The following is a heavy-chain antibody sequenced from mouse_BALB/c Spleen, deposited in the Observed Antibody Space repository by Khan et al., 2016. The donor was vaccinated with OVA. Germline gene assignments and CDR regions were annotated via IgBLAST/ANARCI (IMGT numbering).Heavy chain of an antibody. CDR2: ISYSGST. D-gene: IGHD1-1*01. V-gene: IGHV3-2*02. CDR1: GYSITRDYA. J-gene: IGHJ4*01. Sequence: EVKLEESGPGLVKPSQSLSLTCTVTGYSITRDYAWNWIRQFPGNKLEWMGYISYSGSTSYNPSLKSRISITRDTSKNQFFLQLNSVTTEDTATYYCARGNYYGYAMDYWGQGTSVTVSS. CDR3: ARGNYYGYAMDY.